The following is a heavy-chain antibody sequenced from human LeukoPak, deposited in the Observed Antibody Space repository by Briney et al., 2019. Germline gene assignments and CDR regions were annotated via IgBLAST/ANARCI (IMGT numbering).Heavy chain of an antibody. CDR3: ARNNDMDV. CDR2: MNKDGSQK. V-gene: IGHV3-7*03. J-gene: IGHJ6*02. D-gene: IGHD1/OR15-1a*01. Sequence: SGGSLRLSCAASGFTFSSYSMNWVRQAPGKGPEWVANMNKDGSQKYYVDSVKGRFTISRDTAKNSLYLQMNNLRVEDTALYYCARNNDMDVWGQGTTVIVSS. CDR1: GFTFSSYS.